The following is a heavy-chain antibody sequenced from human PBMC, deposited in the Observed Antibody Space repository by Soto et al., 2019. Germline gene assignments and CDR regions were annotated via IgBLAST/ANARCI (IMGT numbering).Heavy chain of an antibody. CDR3: ASFFERLGSDY. CDR2: INHSGST. D-gene: IGHD3-3*01. J-gene: IGHJ4*02. V-gene: IGHV4-34*01. Sequence: PSETLSLTCAVYGGSFSGYYWSWIRQPPGKGLEWIGEINHSGSTNYNPSLKSRVTISVDTSKNQFSLKLSSVTAADTAVYYCASFFERLGSDYWGQGTLVTVSS. CDR1: GGSFSGYY.